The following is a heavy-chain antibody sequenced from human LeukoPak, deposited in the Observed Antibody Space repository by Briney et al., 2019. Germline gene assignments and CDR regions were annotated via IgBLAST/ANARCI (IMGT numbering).Heavy chain of an antibody. CDR2: IRYDGSNK. V-gene: IGHV3-33*08. J-gene: IGHJ4*02. D-gene: IGHD5-24*01. Sequence: PGGSLRLSCAASGFTFSSYSMHWVRQAPGKGLEWVAFIRYDGSNKYYADSVKGRFTISRDNSKNTLYLQMNSLRAEDTAVYYCAREKTRWLQFAAFLDWGQGTLVTVSS. CDR3: AREKTRWLQFAAFLD. CDR1: GFTFSSYS.